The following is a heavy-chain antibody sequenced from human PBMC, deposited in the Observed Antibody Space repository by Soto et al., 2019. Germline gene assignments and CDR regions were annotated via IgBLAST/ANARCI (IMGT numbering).Heavy chain of an antibody. V-gene: IGHV3-30*01. CDR2: ISTDGRDK. CDR3: AKDHDLAAAGYYFDY. CDR1: GFTFSSYA. Sequence: QVQLVESGGGVVQPGRSLRLSCAASGFTFSSYAMHWVRQAPGKGLEWVAVISTDGRDKYHADSVKGRFTISRDNSKNTLFLHMNSLRPEDTAVYYCAKDHDLAAAGYYFDYWGQGTLVTVSS. D-gene: IGHD6-13*01. J-gene: IGHJ4*02.